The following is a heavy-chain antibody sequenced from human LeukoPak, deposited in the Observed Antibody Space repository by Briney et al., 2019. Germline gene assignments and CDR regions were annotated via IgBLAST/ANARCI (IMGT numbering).Heavy chain of an antibody. D-gene: IGHD3-9*01. V-gene: IGHV1-18*01. CDR1: GYTFTNYG. J-gene: IGHJ4*02. CDR2: SSAYNGNT. Sequence: ASVKVSCKASGYTFTNYGISWVRQAPGQGLEWMGWSSAYNGNTGYAQKIQGRVTMTTDTSTSTAYMDLRSLRSDDTAVYYCARDLSILTGYRFFDYWGQGTLVTVSS. CDR3: ARDLSILTGYRFFDY.